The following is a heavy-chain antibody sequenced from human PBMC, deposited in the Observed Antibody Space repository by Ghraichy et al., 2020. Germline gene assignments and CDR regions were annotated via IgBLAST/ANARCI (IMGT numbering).Heavy chain of an antibody. V-gene: IGHV4-4*07. D-gene: IGHD1-26*01. Sequence: SETLSLTCIVSGGSISSYYWSWIRQPAGKGLEWIGRIYASGSTKYNPSLKSRVTMSVDTSKNQFSLKLNSVTAADTAVYYCARGIVGGTYADYWGQGTPVTVSS. CDR3: ARGIVGGTYADY. J-gene: IGHJ4*02. CDR1: GGSISSYY. CDR2: IYASGST.